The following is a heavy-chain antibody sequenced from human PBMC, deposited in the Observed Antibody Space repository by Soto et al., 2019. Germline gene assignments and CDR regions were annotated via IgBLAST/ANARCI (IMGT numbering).Heavy chain of an antibody. D-gene: IGHD3-22*01. J-gene: IGHJ4*02. CDR1: GGTISSWY. CDR3: ARSSSLYYYDSSGYFPGY. Sequence: SETLSLTCTVSGGTISSWYWSWIRQPPGKGLEWIGYIYYSGSTNCNPSLKSRVTISVDTSKNQFSLKLSSVTAADTAVYYCARSSSLYYYDSSGYFPGYWGQGTLVTVSS. CDR2: IYYSGST. V-gene: IGHV4-59*08.